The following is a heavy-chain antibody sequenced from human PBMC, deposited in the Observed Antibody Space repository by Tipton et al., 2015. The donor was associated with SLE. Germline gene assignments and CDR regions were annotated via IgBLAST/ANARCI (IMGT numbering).Heavy chain of an antibody. CDR1: GGSLNGHY. D-gene: IGHD3-10*01. V-gene: IGHV4-34*01. CDR2: IDHSGFT. Sequence: LRLSCAVYGGSLNGHYWNWIRQPPSKGLEWIGEIDHSGFTNYRPSLESRVTISVDTSKNQFSLKLSSVTAADTAVYYCARDPRGGDAFDIWGQGTMVTVSS. J-gene: IGHJ3*02. CDR3: ARDPRGGDAFDI.